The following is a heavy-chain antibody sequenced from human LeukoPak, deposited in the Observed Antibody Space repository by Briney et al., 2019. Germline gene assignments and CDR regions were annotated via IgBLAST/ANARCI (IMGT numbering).Heavy chain of an antibody. V-gene: IGHV1-18*01. CDR1: GYTFTSYG. D-gene: IGHD4-17*01. Sequence: SSVTFSCKASGYTFTSYGISWVRQAPGQGLEWMGWISAYNGNTNYAQKLQGRVTMTTDTSTSTAYMELRSLRSDDTAVYYCARAPYGDYSRLQQWFDYWGQGTL. CDR2: ISAYNGNT. J-gene: IGHJ4*02. CDR3: ARAPYGDYSRLQQWFDY.